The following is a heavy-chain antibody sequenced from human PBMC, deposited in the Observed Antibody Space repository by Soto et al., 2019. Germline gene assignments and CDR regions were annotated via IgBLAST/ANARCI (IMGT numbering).Heavy chain of an antibody. J-gene: IGHJ4*02. CDR3: AREFCSGGLCFGWYFLDH. CDR2: IGVTGDT. V-gene: IGHV3-13*01. D-gene: IGHD2-15*01. CDR1: GFTLSTYD. Sequence: EVQLVESGGGLVQPGGSLRLSCAVSGFTLSTYDIHWVRQTTGKGLEWVSSIGVTGDTYYLDAVKGRFTISRENARDSVYLDMNSPRAEDTAVYFCAREFCSGGLCFGWYFLDHWGQGTLVTVSS.